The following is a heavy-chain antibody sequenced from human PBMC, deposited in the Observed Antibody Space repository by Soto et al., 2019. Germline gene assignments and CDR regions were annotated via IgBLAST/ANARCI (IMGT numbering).Heavy chain of an antibody. CDR2: IYYSGST. CDR1: GGSISSYY. J-gene: IGHJ4*02. V-gene: IGHV4-59*01. CDR3: AGGRYYDSSGYYYAMAYY. D-gene: IGHD3-22*01. Sequence: SETLSLTCTVSGGSISSYYWSWIRQPPGKGLEWIGYIYYSGSTNYNPSLKSRVTISVDTSKNQFSLKLSSVTAADTAVYYCAGGRYYDSSGYYYAMAYYWGQGTLVTSPQ.